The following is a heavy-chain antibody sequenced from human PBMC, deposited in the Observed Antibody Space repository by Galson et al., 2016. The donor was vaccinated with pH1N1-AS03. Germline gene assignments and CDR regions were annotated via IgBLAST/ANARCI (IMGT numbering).Heavy chain of an antibody. CDR3: ARIRLWNTGLDV. J-gene: IGHJ6*02. CDR2: IDSNDEK. V-gene: IGHV2-70*04. D-gene: IGHD1/OR15-1a*01. CDR1: GFALNTTGEG. Sequence: PALVKPTQTLTLTCTFSGFALNTTGEGVGWVRQPPGKALEWLGRIDSNDEKFYSTSLETRLTISRDIFKNQVVLTMTNMDPVDTGTYYCARIRLWNTGLDVWGQGTTVTVSS.